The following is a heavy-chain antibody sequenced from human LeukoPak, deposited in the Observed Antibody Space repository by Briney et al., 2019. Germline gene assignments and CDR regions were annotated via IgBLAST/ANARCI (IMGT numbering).Heavy chain of an antibody. D-gene: IGHD6-13*01. J-gene: IGHJ6*02. V-gene: IGHV1-46*01. CDR3: ARENIAAAGNDGYYYYGMDV. CDR2: INPSGGRT. Sequence: ASVKVSCKASGYTFTSYDMHWVRQAPGQGLEWMGIINPSGGRTSYAQKFQGRVTMTRDTSTSTAYMELSSLRSEDTAVYYCARENIAAAGNDGYYYYGMDVWRQGTTVSVSS. CDR1: GYTFTSYD.